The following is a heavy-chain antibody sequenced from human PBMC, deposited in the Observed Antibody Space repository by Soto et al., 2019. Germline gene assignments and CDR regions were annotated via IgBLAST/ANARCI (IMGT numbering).Heavy chain of an antibody. V-gene: IGHV3-30*18. CDR1: GFTFSSYG. CDR2: ISYDGSNK. Sequence: PGGSLRLSCAASGFTFSSYGMHWVRQAPGKGLEWVAVISYDGSNKYYADSVKGRFTISGDNSKNTLYLQMNSLRAEYTAVYYCAKGPYDSSGYYWTPFDYWGQGTLVTVSS. J-gene: IGHJ4*02. D-gene: IGHD3-22*01. CDR3: AKGPYDSSGYYWTPFDY.